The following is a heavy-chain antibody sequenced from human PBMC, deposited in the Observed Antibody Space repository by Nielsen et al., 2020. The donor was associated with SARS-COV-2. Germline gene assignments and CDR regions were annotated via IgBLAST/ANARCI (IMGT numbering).Heavy chain of an antibody. CDR3: ASASAHV. CDR1: GFTFSSYE. Sequence: GESLKISCAASGFTFSSYEMNWVRQAPGKGLEWVSAITSGYPYIYYADSVKGRFTISRDNAKNTLYLQMNSLRAEDTAVYYCASASAHVWGQGTMVTVSS. V-gene: IGHV3-21*01. CDR2: ITSGYPYI. D-gene: IGHD3-16*01. J-gene: IGHJ3*01.